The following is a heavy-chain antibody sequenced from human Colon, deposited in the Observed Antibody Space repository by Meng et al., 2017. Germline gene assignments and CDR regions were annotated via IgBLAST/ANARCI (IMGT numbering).Heavy chain of an antibody. CDR3: ASGYRGSTYFDY. CDR1: GDSVTTTLSS. Sequence: QLQLQESGSVLVKPSQTLSLPCAVSGDSVTTTLSSWSWIRHSPGKGLEWIGNIYDNRYNYYSPSLRSRVTISVDRSNNQFSLNLNSVTAADTAVYVCASGYRGSTYFDYWGQGILVTVSS. D-gene: IGHD3-16*01. CDR2: IYDNRYN. V-gene: IGHV4-30-2*06. J-gene: IGHJ4*02.